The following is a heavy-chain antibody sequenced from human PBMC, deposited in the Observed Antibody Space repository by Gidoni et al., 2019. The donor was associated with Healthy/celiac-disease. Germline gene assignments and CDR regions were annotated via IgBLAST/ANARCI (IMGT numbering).Heavy chain of an antibody. Sequence: QVQLVQSGAAVTKHGASGKVSCKVSGYTLTELSMHWVRQDTGQGLEWMGGFDPEDGETIYAQKFQGRVTMTEDTSTDTAYMELSSLRSEDTAVYYCATEGGIVGATRAFDIWGQGKMVTVSS. J-gene: IGHJ3*02. V-gene: IGHV1-24*01. CDR3: ATEGGIVGATRAFDI. CDR2: FDPEDGET. CDR1: GYTLTELS. D-gene: IGHD1-26*01.